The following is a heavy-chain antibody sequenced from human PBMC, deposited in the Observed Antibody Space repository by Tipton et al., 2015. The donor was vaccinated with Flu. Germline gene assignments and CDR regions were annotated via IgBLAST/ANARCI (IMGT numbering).Heavy chain of an antibody. V-gene: IGHV4-39*01. CDR3: ARITTSIAARPSMVFDY. CDR1: GGSISSSSYY. J-gene: IGHJ4*02. D-gene: IGHD6-6*01. CDR2: IYYSGST. Sequence: GLVKPSETLSLTCTVSGGSISSSSYYWGWIRQPPGKGLEWIGSIYYSGSTYYNPSLKSRVTISVDTSKNQFSLKLSSVTAADTAVYYCARITTSIAARPSMVFDYWGQGTLVTVSS.